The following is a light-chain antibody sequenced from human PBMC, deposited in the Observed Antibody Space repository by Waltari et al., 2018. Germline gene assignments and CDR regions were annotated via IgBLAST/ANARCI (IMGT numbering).Light chain of an antibody. CDR2: SVD. Sequence: SSELTQDPAVSVALGQTVRITCQGDSLTTHAPNWYPQRPGQAPILVIFSVDDRPSGIPDRFSGALSGDTASLTITGTQAEDEADYYCNSRDPTTNAVVFGGGTRLTVL. CDR1: SLTTHA. J-gene: IGLJ2*01. CDR3: NSRDPTTNAVV. V-gene: IGLV3-19*01.